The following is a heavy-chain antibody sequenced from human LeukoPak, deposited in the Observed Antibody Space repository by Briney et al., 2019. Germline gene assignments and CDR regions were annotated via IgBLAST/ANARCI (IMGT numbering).Heavy chain of an antibody. V-gene: IGHV4-34*01. J-gene: IGHJ6*03. D-gene: IGHD1-26*01. CDR3: ASPLPTRERYCYYYMDV. Sequence: SETLSLTCAVYGGSFSGYYWSWIRQPPGKGLEWIGEINHSGSTNYNPSLKSRVTISVDTSKNQFSLKLSSVTAADTAVYYCASPLPTRERYCYYYMDVWGKGTTVTVSS. CDR2: INHSGST. CDR1: GGSFSGYY.